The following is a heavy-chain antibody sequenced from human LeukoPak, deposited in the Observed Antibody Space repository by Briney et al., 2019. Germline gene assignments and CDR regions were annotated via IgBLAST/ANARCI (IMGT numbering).Heavy chain of an antibody. CDR1: GGFISTYY. Sequence: SETLSLTCTLSGGFISTYYWSWIRQPPGKGLEWIGYIYHSGSTNCNPSLKSRVTISVDTSKNQFSLKLSSVTAADTAVYYCARGGGYASPIGYWGQGALVTVSS. V-gene: IGHV4-59*01. D-gene: IGHD5-12*01. J-gene: IGHJ4*02. CDR3: ARGGGYASPIGY. CDR2: IYHSGST.